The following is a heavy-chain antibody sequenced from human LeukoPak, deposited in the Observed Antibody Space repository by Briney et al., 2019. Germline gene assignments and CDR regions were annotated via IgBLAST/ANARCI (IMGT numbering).Heavy chain of an antibody. D-gene: IGHD2-15*01. Sequence: GGSLRLSCAASGFTFSNNAMNWVRQAPWKGLEWVSGISRSGDNTYYADSVKGRFTISRDESKNTLYLQMNSLRAEDTAVYFCAKVGYCTGSSCYNLEYWGQGTLVTVSS. CDR1: GFTFSNNA. CDR2: ISRSGDNT. CDR3: AKVGYCTGSSCYNLEY. J-gene: IGHJ4*02. V-gene: IGHV3-23*01.